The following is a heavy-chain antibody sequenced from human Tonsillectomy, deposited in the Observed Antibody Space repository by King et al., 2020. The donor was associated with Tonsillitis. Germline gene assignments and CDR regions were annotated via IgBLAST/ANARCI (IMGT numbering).Heavy chain of an antibody. Sequence: VQLVESGGGLVKPGGSLRLSCAASGFTFNNSWMSWVRQAPGKGLEWVGRIKSKTDGGTVYYAAPVKGRFTISRDDSKNTLYLQMNSLKTEETAVYYCTTGRLVRGVGTYYFDYWGRGTLVTVSS. CDR2: IKSKTDGGTV. D-gene: IGHD3-10*01. CDR1: GFTFNNSW. V-gene: IGHV3-15*01. J-gene: IGHJ4*02. CDR3: TTGRLVRGVGTYYFDY.